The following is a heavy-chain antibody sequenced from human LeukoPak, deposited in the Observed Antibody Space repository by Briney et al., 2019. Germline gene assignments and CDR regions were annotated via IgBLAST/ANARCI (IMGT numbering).Heavy chain of an antibody. J-gene: IGHJ4*02. Sequence: GGSLRLSCAASGFTFSSYSINWVRQAPGKGLEWVSAISGSGGSTYYADSVKGRFTISRDNSKNTLYLQMNSLRAEDTAVYYCAKQFYSSGQNGVDYWGQGTLVTVSS. CDR1: GFTFSSYS. CDR2: ISGSGGST. V-gene: IGHV3-23*01. D-gene: IGHD6-19*01. CDR3: AKQFYSSGQNGVDY.